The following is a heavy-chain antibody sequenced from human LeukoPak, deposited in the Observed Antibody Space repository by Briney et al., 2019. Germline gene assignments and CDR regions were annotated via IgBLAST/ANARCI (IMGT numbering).Heavy chain of an antibody. CDR2: INWNGGST. V-gene: IGHV3-20*04. J-gene: IGHJ4*02. CDR1: GFTFDDYG. Sequence: PGGSLGLSCAASGFTFDDYGMSWVRQAPGKGLEWVSGINWNGGSTGYADSVKGRFTISRDNAKNSLYLQMNSLRAEDTALYYCARDGGYCSGGSCYRYFDYWGQGTLVTVSS. CDR3: ARDGGYCSGGSCYRYFDY. D-gene: IGHD2-15*01.